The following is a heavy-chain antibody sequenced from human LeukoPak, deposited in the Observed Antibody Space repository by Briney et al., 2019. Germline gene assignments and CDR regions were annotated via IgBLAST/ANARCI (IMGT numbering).Heavy chain of an antibody. CDR1: GSSISSGGYY. J-gene: IGHJ4*02. Sequence: SETLSLTCTVSGSSISSGGYYWSWIRQHPGKGLEWIGYIYYSGSTYYNPPLKSRVTVSVDTSKNQFSLKLSSVTAADTAVYYCARGGGDRSHDYWGQGTLVTVSS. D-gene: IGHD4-17*01. CDR3: ARGGGDRSHDY. CDR2: IYYSGST. V-gene: IGHV4-31*03.